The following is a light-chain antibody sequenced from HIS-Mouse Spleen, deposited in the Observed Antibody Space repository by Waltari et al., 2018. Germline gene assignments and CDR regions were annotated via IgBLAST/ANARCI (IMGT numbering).Light chain of an antibody. V-gene: IGLV3-10*01. CDR3: YSTDSSGNHRV. CDR1: ALQKKY. Sequence: SYELTQPPSVSLSPGQTARITCPGDALQKKYDYWYQQKAGQAPVLFIYEDRKRPSGIPERFSGSSSGTMATLTISGAQVEDEADYYCYSTDSSGNHRVFGGGTKLTVL. CDR2: EDR. J-gene: IGLJ2*01.